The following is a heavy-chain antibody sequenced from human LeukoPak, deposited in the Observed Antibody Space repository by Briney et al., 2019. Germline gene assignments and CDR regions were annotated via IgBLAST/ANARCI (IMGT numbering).Heavy chain of an antibody. V-gene: IGHV3-64D*06. D-gene: IGHD3-10*01. CDR3: VKDLVGSMVRGVIITSPFDY. CDR2: VSSNGGST. J-gene: IGHJ4*02. CDR1: GFTFSSYA. Sequence: AGGSLRLPCSASGFTFSSYAMHWVRQAPGKGLEYVSAVSSNGGSTYYADSVKGRFTISRDNSKNTLYLQMSSLRAEDTAVYYCVKDLVGSMVRGVIITSPFDYWGQGTLVTVSS.